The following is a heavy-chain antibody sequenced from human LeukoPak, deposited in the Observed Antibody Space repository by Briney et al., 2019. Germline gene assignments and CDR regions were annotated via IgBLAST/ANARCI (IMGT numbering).Heavy chain of an antibody. V-gene: IGHV3-23*01. D-gene: IGHD5-12*01. Sequence: GGSLRLSCAVSGFTFSSYAMNWVRQAPGKGLEWVSAISGSGGSTYYADSVKGRFTTSRDNAKNSLYLQMNSLRAEDTAVYYCAREVRAYGGYSQSDYWGQGTLVTVSS. CDR1: GFTFSSYA. CDR2: ISGSGGST. J-gene: IGHJ4*02. CDR3: AREVRAYGGYSQSDY.